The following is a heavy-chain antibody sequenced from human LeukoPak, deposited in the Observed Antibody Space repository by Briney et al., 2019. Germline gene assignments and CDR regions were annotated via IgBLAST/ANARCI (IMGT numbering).Heavy chain of an antibody. CDR1: GVSISSGSYY. D-gene: IGHD5-18*01. V-gene: IGHV4-61*02. J-gene: IGHJ4*02. CDR2: IYTSGST. CDR3: ARGGGIQLWLQGYFDY. Sequence: SETLSLTCTVSGVSISSGSYYWSWIRQPAGKGLEWIVRIYTSGSTNYNPSLKRRVTISVDTSKNQFSLKLSSVTAADTAVYYCARGGGIQLWLQGYFDYWGQGTLVAVSS.